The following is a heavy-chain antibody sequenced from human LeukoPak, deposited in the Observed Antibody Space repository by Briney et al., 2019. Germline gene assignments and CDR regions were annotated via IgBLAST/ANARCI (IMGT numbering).Heavy chain of an antibody. V-gene: IGHV3-30*18. CDR3: AEAEISDYENIDY. D-gene: IGHD5-12*01. Sequence: GRSLRLSCAASGFTFSNYGMHWVRQAPGKGLEWVAVISYDGSNKYYADSVKGRFTISRDNSKNTLYLQMNSLRAEDTAVYYCAEAEISDYENIDYWGQGTLVTVSS. J-gene: IGHJ4*02. CDR2: ISYDGSNK. CDR1: GFTFSNYG.